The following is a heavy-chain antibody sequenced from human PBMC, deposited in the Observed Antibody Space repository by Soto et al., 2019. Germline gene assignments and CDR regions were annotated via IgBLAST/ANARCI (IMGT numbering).Heavy chain of an antibody. CDR2: ISYDGSNK. CDR1: GFTFSSYG. Sequence: QVQLVESGGGVVQPGRSLRLSCAASGFTFSSYGMHWVRQAPGKGLEWVAVISYDGSNKYYADSVKGRFTISRDNSKNTLYLQMNSLRAEDTAVYYCAKDWQQWVHYYAMDVWGQGTTVTVSS. J-gene: IGHJ6*02. D-gene: IGHD6-19*01. V-gene: IGHV3-30*18. CDR3: AKDWQQWVHYYAMDV.